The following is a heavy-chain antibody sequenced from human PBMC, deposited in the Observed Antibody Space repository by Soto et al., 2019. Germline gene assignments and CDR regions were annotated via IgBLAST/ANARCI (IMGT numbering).Heavy chain of an antibody. CDR2: TAHTWDN. Sequence: SETLSLTWVLSRGSLTSYHRSWIRQFPGKGLEWIAYTAHTWDNNYNPHLKCRVTISLDTAKKPLSLTLTSMTAADTAVFYCAIDVQAGSIPYVDPWSQGTRVTVGS. CDR1: RGSLTSYH. J-gene: IGHJ5*02. V-gene: IGHV4-59*01. D-gene: IGHD6-13*01. CDR3: AIDVQAGSIPYVDP.